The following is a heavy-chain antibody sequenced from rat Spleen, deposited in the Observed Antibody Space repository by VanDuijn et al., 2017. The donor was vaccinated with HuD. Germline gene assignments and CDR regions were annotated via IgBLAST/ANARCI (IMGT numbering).Heavy chain of an antibody. CDR1: GFTFSDYF. J-gene: IGHJ2*01. Sequence: EVQLVESGGGLVQPGRSMKLSCAASGFTFSDYFMAWVRQAPTKGLEWVAYISNGGSTTYYRDSVKGRFTISRDNAKSTLYLQMDSLRSEDTATYYCTTDRLGADYFDYWGQGVMVTVSS. V-gene: IGHV5-27*01. CDR2: ISNGGSTT. CDR3: TTDRLGADYFDY. D-gene: IGHD5-1*01.